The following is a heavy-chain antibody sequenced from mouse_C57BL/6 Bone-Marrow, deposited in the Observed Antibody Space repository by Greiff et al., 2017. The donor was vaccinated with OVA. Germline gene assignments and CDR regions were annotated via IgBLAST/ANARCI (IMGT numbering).Heavy chain of an antibody. Sequence: EVQLQQSGAELVRPGASVKLSCTASGFNIKDDYMHLVKQRPEQGLEWIGWIDPENGDTEYASKFQGKATITADTSSNTAYLQLSSLTSEDTAVYYCTTRLYYGNYGDYWGQGTTLTVSS. J-gene: IGHJ2*01. CDR1: GFNIKDDY. CDR3: TTRLYYGNYGDY. V-gene: IGHV14-4*01. D-gene: IGHD2-1*01. CDR2: IDPENGDT.